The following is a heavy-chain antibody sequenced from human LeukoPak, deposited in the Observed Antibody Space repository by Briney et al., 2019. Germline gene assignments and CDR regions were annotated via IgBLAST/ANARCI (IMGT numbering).Heavy chain of an antibody. Sequence: DSVKVSCKASGYTFSGTGQYLYWLRQAPGQGLECMGWIYPNNGATAYAQQFQGRVAMTRDTSINTAYMELGRLRPDDTAVYYCARDGPAQMVDFDYWGQGALVTVSS. CDR3: ARDGPAQMVDFDY. CDR1: GYTFSGTGQY. J-gene: IGHJ4*02. V-gene: IGHV1-2*02. D-gene: IGHD3-10*01. CDR2: IYPNNGAT.